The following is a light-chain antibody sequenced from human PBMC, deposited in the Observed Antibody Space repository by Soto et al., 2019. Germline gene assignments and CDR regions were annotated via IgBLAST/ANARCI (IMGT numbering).Light chain of an antibody. V-gene: IGLV2-8*01. CDR2: EIN. CDR1: SSDVGAYDY. CDR3: SSFAGSNNFPYL. J-gene: IGLJ1*01. Sequence: SALAQPPSASGSPGQSVTISCTGTSSDVGAYDYVSWYQQHPGKAPKLMIYEINKRPSGVPDRFSGSKSGNTASLTVSGLQAEDEADYYCSSFAGSNNFPYLFGTGTKVTVL.